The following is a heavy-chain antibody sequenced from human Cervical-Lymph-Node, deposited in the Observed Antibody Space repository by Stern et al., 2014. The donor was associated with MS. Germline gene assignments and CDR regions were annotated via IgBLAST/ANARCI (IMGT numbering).Heavy chain of an antibody. D-gene: IGHD3-22*01. V-gene: IGHV1-18*01. J-gene: IGHJ4*02. CDR1: GYTFTMFG. CDR2: ISPYTSNT. CDR3: ARVDYYESSGFFMY. Sequence: QVQLVQSGPEVKKPGASVRVPCKASGYTFTMFGLSWVRQAPGQGLAWMGWISPYTSNTNFAEKFQGRVTLTTDTSTDTAYMELRNLKSDDTAVYYCARVDYYESSGFFMYWGQGTLVTVSS.